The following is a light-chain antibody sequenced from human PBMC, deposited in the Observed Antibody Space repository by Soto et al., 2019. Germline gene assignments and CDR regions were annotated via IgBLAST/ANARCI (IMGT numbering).Light chain of an antibody. CDR1: QSVSSSY. CDR3: QQYDSSHKT. Sequence: XIVLTQSPGTLSLSPVERATLSCRASQSVSSSYLAWYQQKPGQAPRLLIYGASSRATGIPDRFSGSGSGTDFTLTISRLEPEDFAVYYCQQYDSSHKTFGQGTKVDIK. CDR2: GAS. V-gene: IGKV3-20*01. J-gene: IGKJ1*01.